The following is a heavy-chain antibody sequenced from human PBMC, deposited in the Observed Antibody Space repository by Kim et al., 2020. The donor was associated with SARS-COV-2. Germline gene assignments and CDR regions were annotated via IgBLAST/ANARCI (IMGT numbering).Heavy chain of an antibody. V-gene: IGHV3-66*01. D-gene: IGHD1-1*01. J-gene: IGHJ6*01. CDR3: ARDRWISSYYYYYGMDV. Sequence: GGSLRLSCVVSGFTVTSNYMSWVRQAPGKGLEWVSVIYSGGSTYYSDSVKGRFTISRDISKNTLYLQMNSLRAEDTAVYYCARDRWISSYYYYYGMDVWG. CDR2: IYSGGST. CDR1: GFTVTSNY.